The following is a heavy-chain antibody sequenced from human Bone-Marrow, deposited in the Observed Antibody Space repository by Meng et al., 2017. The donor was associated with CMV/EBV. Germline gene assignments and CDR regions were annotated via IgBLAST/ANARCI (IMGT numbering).Heavy chain of an antibody. Sequence: SETLSLTCSVSGGSIGSSSYYWDWIRQPPGKGLEYIGGISYSGSTYYNPSLKSRVTISVDTSKNQFSLKLSSVTAADTAVYYCAARNYFDYWGQGTLVTVSS. CDR1: GGSIGSSSYY. V-gene: IGHV4-39*01. J-gene: IGHJ4*02. CDR3: AARNYFDY. CDR2: ISYSGST.